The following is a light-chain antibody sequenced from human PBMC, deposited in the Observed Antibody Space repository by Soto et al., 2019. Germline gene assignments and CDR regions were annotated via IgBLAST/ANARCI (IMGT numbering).Light chain of an antibody. CDR2: GIS. J-gene: IGKJ1*01. Sequence: EIVLTQSPGTLSLSPGERATLSCRASHTISSSYLAWYQQKPGQAPRLLMYGISRRATGIPDRFSGSGSGTDFTLTITRLEPEDFAVYSCQQYVTSSPRTLGQGTKVDIK. CDR1: HTISSSY. CDR3: QQYVTSSPRT. V-gene: IGKV3-20*01.